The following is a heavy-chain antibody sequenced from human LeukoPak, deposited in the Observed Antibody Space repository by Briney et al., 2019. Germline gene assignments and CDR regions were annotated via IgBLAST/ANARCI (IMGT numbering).Heavy chain of an antibody. Sequence: GGSLILSCAASGFTFSTYCMHWVRQAPGKGLVWVSRINSDGSSTDYADSVKGRFTISRDNAKNTLYLQMNSLTAEDTAVYYCASRPRGTYFFDHWGQGTLVTVSP. J-gene: IGHJ4*02. D-gene: IGHD3-16*01. V-gene: IGHV3-74*01. CDR1: GFTFSTYC. CDR2: INSDGSST. CDR3: ASRPRGTYFFDH.